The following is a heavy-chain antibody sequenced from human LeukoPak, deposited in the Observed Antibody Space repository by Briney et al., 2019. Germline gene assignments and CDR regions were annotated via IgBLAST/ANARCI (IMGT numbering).Heavy chain of an antibody. CDR2: SGST. Sequence: SETLSLTCTVSGGSISSYYWSWIRQPPGKGLEWIGYSGSTNYNPSLKSRVTISVDTSKNHFSLRLSSVTAADTAVYYCAREVAYCGGDCYFAAFDIWGQGTMVTVSS. J-gene: IGHJ3*02. V-gene: IGHV4-59*01. CDR3: AREVAYCGGDCYFAAFDI. D-gene: IGHD2-21*02. CDR1: GGSISSYY.